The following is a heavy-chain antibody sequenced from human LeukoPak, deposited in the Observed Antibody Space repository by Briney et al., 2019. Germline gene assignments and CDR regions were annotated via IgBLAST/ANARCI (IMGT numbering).Heavy chain of an antibody. CDR3: ARDGGYCSSTSCYTPQAHYYMDV. Sequence: PSQTLSLTCTVSGGSISSGSYYWSWIRQPAGKGLEWIVRIYTSGSTNYNPSLKSRVTISVDTSKNQFSLKLSSVTAADTAVYYCARDGGYCSSTSCYTPQAHYYMDVWGKGTTVTVSS. V-gene: IGHV4-61*02. CDR1: GGSISSGSYY. CDR2: IYTSGST. J-gene: IGHJ6*03. D-gene: IGHD2-2*02.